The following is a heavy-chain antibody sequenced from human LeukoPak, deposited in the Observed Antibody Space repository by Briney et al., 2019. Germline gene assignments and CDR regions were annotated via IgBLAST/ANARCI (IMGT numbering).Heavy chain of an antibody. CDR1: GYTFTGYY. CDR2: INPNSGGT. V-gene: IGHV1-2*02. J-gene: IGHJ6*03. Sequence: GASVKVSCKASGYTFTGYYMHWVRQAPGQGLEWMGWINPNSGGTNYAQKFQGRVTMTRDTSISTAYMELSRLRSDDTAVYYCARADIVVVPAAMSEYYYYYMDVWGKGTTVTISS. CDR3: ARADIVVVPAAMSEYYYYYMDV. D-gene: IGHD2-2*01.